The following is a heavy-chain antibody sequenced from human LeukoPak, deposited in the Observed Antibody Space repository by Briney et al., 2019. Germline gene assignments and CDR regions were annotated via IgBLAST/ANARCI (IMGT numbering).Heavy chain of an antibody. CDR2: VSAGGSNK. Sequence: PGRSLRLSWEASGFTFSDYGMRCVRQAPGKGLEWVAVVSAGGSNKQYADSVKGRFTISRDNSKNTLNLQLNSLRSEDTAVYYCAKGGVSDIGSWYGDYFDYWGQGTLVTVSS. CDR3: AKGGVSDIGSWYGDYFDY. CDR1: GFTFSDYG. J-gene: IGHJ4*02. V-gene: IGHV3-30*18. D-gene: IGHD6-13*01.